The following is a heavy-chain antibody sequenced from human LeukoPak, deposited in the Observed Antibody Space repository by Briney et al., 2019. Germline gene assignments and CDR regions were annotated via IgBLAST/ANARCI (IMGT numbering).Heavy chain of an antibody. Sequence: SETLSLTCAVYGGSFSGYYWSWIRQPPGKGLEWIGEINHSGSTNYNPSLKSRVTISVDTSKNQFSLKLMSVTAADTAVYYCAGRQIAAAGTSDYAFDIWGQGTMVTVSS. CDR3: AGRQIAAAGTSDYAFDI. CDR1: GGSFSGYY. CDR2: INHSGST. V-gene: IGHV4-34*01. D-gene: IGHD6-13*01. J-gene: IGHJ3*02.